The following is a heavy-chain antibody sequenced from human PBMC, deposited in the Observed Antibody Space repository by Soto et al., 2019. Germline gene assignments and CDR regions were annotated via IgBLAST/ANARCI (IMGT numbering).Heavy chain of an antibody. V-gene: IGHV1-18*01. CDR1: GYTFTNYG. D-gene: IGHD3-3*01. CDR2: ISTYNGNT. Sequence: QVQLVQSGAEVKKPGASVKVSCKASGYTFTNYGISWVRQAPGQGLEWMGWISTYNGNTNYAQKFQGRVTMTTDTSTNIAYMELRSLRSDDTAVYYCARVDVTIFGVVIMPFDYWGQGTLVTVSS. CDR3: ARVDVTIFGVVIMPFDY. J-gene: IGHJ4*02.